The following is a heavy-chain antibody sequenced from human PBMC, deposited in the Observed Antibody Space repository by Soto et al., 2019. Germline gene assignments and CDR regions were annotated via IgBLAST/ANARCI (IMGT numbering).Heavy chain of an antibody. V-gene: IGHV1-18*01. D-gene: IGHD6-19*01. Sequence: QDQLLQSGAEVKKPGASVTVSCKASGYSFTNYGITWVRQAPGQGLEWMGWISAFNGNTHYAQKLQGRVTMTTDASTSTAYMQLRSLRSDATAVYYCARERGVAPPVAGNTHYYYYMDVWGKGTTVTVSS. J-gene: IGHJ6*03. CDR2: ISAFNGNT. CDR3: ARERGVAPPVAGNTHYYYYMDV. CDR1: GYSFTNYG.